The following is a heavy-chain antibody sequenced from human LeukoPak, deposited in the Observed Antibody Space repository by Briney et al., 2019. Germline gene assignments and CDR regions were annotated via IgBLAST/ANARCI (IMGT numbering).Heavy chain of an antibody. Sequence: GGSLRLSCAASGFTFSSYPMNWVRQAPGKGLEWVSAIIGSGSSTYYADSVKGRFTISRDNSKNTLFLQMNSLRAEDTAVYYCAKDRAQQLVLDFWGQGTLVTVSS. D-gene: IGHD6-13*01. CDR1: GFTFSSYP. CDR2: IIGSGSST. CDR3: AKDRAQQLVLDF. J-gene: IGHJ4*02. V-gene: IGHV3-23*01.